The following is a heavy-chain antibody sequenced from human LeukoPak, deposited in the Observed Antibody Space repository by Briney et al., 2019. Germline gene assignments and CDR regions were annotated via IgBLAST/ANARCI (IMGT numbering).Heavy chain of an antibody. V-gene: IGHV3-74*01. CDR1: GFTFSDYW. J-gene: IGHJ4*02. D-gene: IGHD6-13*01. Sequence: PGGSLRLSCAASGFTFSDYWMHWVRQAPGKGLVWVSHINTADTNTWYADSVKGRFTISRDNAKSTLYLQMNSLRAEDTAVYYCARPLPRYVGSSSWSEFDIIDYWGQGTLVTVSS. CDR3: ARPLPRYVGSSSWSEFDIIDY. CDR2: INTADTNT.